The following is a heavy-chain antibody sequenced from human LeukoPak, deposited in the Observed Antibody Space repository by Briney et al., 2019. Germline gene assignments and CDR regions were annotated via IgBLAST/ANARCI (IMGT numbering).Heavy chain of an antibody. D-gene: IGHD1-26*01. Sequence: PGGSLRLSCAAFGFTFSSHGMSWVRQTPGKGLEWVSSISTSGDGTVYADSVKGRVTISRDNSKNTLYLQMNSLRAEDTAVYSCAKNLLGSGAYPWYFDLWGRGTLVTVSS. CDR3: AKNLLGSGAYPWYFDL. V-gene: IGHV3-23*01. CDR2: ISTSGDGT. CDR1: GFTFSSHG. J-gene: IGHJ2*01.